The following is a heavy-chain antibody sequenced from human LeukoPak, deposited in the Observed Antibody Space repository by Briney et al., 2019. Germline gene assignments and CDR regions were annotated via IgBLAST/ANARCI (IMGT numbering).Heavy chain of an antibody. CDR2: IYSAGST. Sequence: GGSLRLSCAASGFSVSSSYMGWVRQSAGKGLEWVSVIYSAGSTYYPDSVKGRFTISRDNSQNTLYLQMDSLRAEDTAVYYCARLYDSSAYGAFDIWGQGTMVTVSS. CDR3: ARLYDSSAYGAFDI. V-gene: IGHV3-66*02. D-gene: IGHD3-22*01. J-gene: IGHJ3*02. CDR1: GFSVSSSY.